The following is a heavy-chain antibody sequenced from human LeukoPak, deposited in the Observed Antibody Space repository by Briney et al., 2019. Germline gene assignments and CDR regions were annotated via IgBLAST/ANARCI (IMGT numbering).Heavy chain of an antibody. CDR2: IHTSGST. Sequence: SETLSLTCTVSGGSISSGGYSWSWIRQPAGQGLEWIGHIHTSGSTNYNPSLKSRVTISVDTSKNQFSLELYSMTAADTAVYYCARDPHVAVAGYDHWGRGTLVTVSS. D-gene: IGHD6-19*01. V-gene: IGHV4-61*09. CDR3: ARDPHVAVAGYDH. CDR1: GGSISSGGYS. J-gene: IGHJ4*02.